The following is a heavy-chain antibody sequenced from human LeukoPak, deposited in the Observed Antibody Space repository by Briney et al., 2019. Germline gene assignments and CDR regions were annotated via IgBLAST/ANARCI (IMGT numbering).Heavy chain of an antibody. D-gene: IGHD3-10*01. CDR2: FDPEDGET. V-gene: IGHV1-24*01. CDR1: GYTLTELS. Sequence: WASVKVSCKVSGYTLTELSMHWVRQAPGKGLEWMGGFDPEDGETIYAQKFQGRVTMTEDTSTDTAYMELSSLRSEDTAVYYCATVRSSGSYYNSWSDPWGQGTLVTVSS. CDR3: ATVRSSGSYYNSWSDP. J-gene: IGHJ5*02.